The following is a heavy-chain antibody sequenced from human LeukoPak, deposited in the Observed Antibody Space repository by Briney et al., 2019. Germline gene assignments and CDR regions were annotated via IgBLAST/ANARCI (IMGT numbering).Heavy chain of an antibody. CDR1: GFTFSSYS. CDR2: ISSSSYI. CDR3: ARSPNCSGGSCYIFGYFDY. D-gene: IGHD2-15*01. J-gene: IGHJ4*02. Sequence: GGSLRLSCAASGFTFSSYSMNWVRQAPGKGLEWVSSISSSSYIYYADSVKGRFTISRDNAKNSLYLQMNSLRAEDTAVYYCARSPNCSGGSCYIFGYFDYWGQGTLVTVSS. V-gene: IGHV3-21*04.